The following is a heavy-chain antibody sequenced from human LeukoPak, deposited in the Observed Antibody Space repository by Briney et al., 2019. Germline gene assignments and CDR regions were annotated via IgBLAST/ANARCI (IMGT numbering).Heavy chain of an antibody. CDR2: INPNSGGT. D-gene: IGHD3-9*01. V-gene: IGHV1-2*02. CDR3: AHTTHYDILTDAFDI. J-gene: IGHJ3*02. CDR1: GYTFTGYY. Sequence: ASVKVSCKASGYTFTGYYMHWVRQAPGQGLEWMGWINPNSGGTNYAQKFQGRVTMTRDTSISPAYMELSRLRSDDTAVYYCAHTTHYDILTDAFDIWGQGTMVTVSS.